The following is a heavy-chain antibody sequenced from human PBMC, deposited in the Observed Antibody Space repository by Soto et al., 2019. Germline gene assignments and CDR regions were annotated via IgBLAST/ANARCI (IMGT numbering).Heavy chain of an antibody. CDR3: ATNEWRRSQKGSSSLDYYYYMDV. J-gene: IGHJ6*03. Sequence: ASVKVSCKVSGYTLTELSMHWVRQAPGKGLEWMGGFDPEDGETIYAQKFQGRVTMTEDTSTDTAYMELSSLRSEDTAVYYCATNEWRRSQKGSSSLDYYYYMDVWGKGTTVTVSS. CDR2: FDPEDGET. V-gene: IGHV1-24*01. CDR1: GYTLTELS. D-gene: IGHD6-6*01.